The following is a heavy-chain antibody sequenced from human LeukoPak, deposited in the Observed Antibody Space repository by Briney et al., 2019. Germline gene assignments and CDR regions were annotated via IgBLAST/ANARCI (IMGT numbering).Heavy chain of an antibody. CDR2: MNPNSGNT. V-gene: IGHV1-8*03. Sequence: ASVKVSCKDSGYTFTSYDINWVRQATGQGLEWMGWMNPNSGNTGYAQKFQGRVTITRNTSISTAYMELSSLRSEDTAVYYCARVRSGYYYYYMDVWGKGTTVTVSS. CDR3: ARVRSGYYYYYMDV. J-gene: IGHJ6*03. CDR1: GYTFTSYD.